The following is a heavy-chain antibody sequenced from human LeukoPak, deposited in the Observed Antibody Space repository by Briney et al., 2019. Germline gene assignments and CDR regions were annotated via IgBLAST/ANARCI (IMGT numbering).Heavy chain of an antibody. CDR2: IYPGDSDT. CDR1: GYSFTSYW. D-gene: IGHD4-23*01. J-gene: IGHJ5*02. CDR3: ARSILYGGNPGGWFDP. Sequence: GESLKISCKGSGYSFTSYWIGWVRQMPGKGLEWMGIIYPGDSDTRYSPSFQGQVTISADKSISTAYLQWSSLKASDTAMYYCARSILYGGNPGGWFDPWGQGTLVTVSS. V-gene: IGHV5-51*01.